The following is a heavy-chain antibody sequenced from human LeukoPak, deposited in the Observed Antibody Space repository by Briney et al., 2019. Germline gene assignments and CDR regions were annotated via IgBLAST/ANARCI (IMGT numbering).Heavy chain of an antibody. CDR2: ISTSAGTI. V-gene: IGHV3-11*01. Sequence: TTGGSLRLSCAASGFTFSDYYMTWLRQAPGKGLEWISYISTSAGTIYYADSVKGRFTISRDNAKNSLYLQMNSLRAEDTAVYYCARDAIDSSGFDFDYWGQGTLVTVSS. J-gene: IGHJ4*02. CDR1: GFTFSDYY. CDR3: ARDAIDSSGFDFDY. D-gene: IGHD3-22*01.